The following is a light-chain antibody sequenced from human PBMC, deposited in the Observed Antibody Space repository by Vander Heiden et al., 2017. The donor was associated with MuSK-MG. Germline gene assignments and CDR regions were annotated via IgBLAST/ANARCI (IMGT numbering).Light chain of an antibody. CDR3: HLYGRSPKT. CDR2: DAF. J-gene: IGKJ1*01. V-gene: IGKV3-20*01. Sequence: EIVLTQFPGTLSLSPGERATLSCRASQSVTNNYLAWYQQKPGQAPRLLIYDAFNRATGVPDRFSGSGSGTDFTLTIRRLDREDFAIYYCHLYGRSPKTFGQGTKVEIK. CDR1: QSVTNNY.